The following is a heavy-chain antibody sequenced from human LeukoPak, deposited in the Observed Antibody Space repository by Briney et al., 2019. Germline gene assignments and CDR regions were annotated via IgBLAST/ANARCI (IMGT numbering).Heavy chain of an antibody. CDR2: ISYDGSNK. V-gene: IGHV3-30*18. J-gene: IGHJ4*02. CDR3: AKDRYDSSEGWIEY. Sequence: QPGRSLRLSCAASGFIFSNYGMHWVRQAPGKGLEWVAVISYDGSNKYYADSVKGRFTISRDNSKNTLYLQMNSLRAEDTAVYYCAKDRYDSSEGWIEYWGQGTLVTVSS. CDR1: GFIFSNYG. D-gene: IGHD3-22*01.